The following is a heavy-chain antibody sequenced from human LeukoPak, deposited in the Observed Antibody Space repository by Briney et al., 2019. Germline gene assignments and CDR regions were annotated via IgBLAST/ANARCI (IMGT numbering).Heavy chain of an antibody. CDR3: ARGEERGSGTVHFDY. CDR1: GGSISNNNW. J-gene: IGHJ4*02. D-gene: IGHD3-10*01. CDR2: IYHGGST. Sequence: NPSGTLSLTCAVSGGSISNNNWWSWVRQPPGMGLEWIGEIYHGGSTNYNPSLKSRVTMSVDRFKNQFSLKLSSVTAADTAVYYCARGEERGSGTVHFDYWGQGTLVTVSS. V-gene: IGHV4-4*02.